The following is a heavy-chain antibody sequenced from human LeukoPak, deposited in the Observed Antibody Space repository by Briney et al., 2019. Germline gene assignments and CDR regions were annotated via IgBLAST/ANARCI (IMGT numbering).Heavy chain of an antibody. J-gene: IGHJ6*02. Sequence: SETLSLTCAVYGGSFSGYYWSWIRQPPGKGLEWIGEINHSGSTNYNPSLKSRVTISVDTSKNQFSLKLSSVTAADTAVYYCARGPVVVAATPYYFYGMDVWGQGTTVTVSS. V-gene: IGHV4-34*01. D-gene: IGHD2-15*01. CDR1: GGSFSGYY. CDR3: ARGPVVVAATPYYFYGMDV. CDR2: INHSGST.